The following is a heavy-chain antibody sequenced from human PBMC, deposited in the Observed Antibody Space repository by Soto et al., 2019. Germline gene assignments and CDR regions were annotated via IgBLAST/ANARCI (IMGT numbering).Heavy chain of an antibody. J-gene: IGHJ3*02. CDR2: ISWNSGSI. V-gene: IGHV3-9*01. CDR1: GFTFDDYA. CDR3: AKTYDSSPYDAFDI. Sequence: EVQLVESGGGLVQPGRSLRLSCAASGFTFDDYAMHWVRQAPGKGLEWVSGISWNSGSIGYADSVKGRFTISRDNAKNSLYLQMTSLRAEDTALYYWAKTYDSSPYDAFDIWCQGTMVTVSS. D-gene: IGHD3-22*01.